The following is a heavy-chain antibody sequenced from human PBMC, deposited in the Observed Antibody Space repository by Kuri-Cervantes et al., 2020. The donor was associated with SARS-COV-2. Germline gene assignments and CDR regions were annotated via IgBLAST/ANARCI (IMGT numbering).Heavy chain of an antibody. CDR2: IRSKANSYAT. D-gene: IGHD2-2*01. V-gene: IGHV3-73*01. J-gene: IGHJ6*03. CDR3: TRGTSQTYYYYYYMDV. Sequence: GESLKISCAASGFTFSGSAMHWVRQASGKGLEGVGRIRSKANSYATAYAASVKGRFTISRDDSKNTAYLQMNSLKTEDTAVYYCTRGTSQTYYYYYYMDVWGKGTTVTVSS. CDR1: GFTFSGSA.